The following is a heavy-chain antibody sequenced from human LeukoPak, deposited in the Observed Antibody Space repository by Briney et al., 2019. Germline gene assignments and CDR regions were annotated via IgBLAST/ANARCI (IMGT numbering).Heavy chain of an antibody. CDR1: GFTVSSSY. Sequence: GGSLRLSCAASGFTVSSSYTSWVRQLPGKGLEWVSVIYSGGTTNYADSVKGRFSISRDISKNTLHLQLNSLRADDTGVYYCATKVTTGNWGQGTLVTVSS. CDR2: IYSGGTT. CDR3: ATKVTTGN. J-gene: IGHJ4*02. V-gene: IGHV3-66*01. D-gene: IGHD4-17*01.